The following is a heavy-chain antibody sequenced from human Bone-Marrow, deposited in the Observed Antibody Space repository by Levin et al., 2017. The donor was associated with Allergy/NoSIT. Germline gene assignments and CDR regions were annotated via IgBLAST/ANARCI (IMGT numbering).Heavy chain of an antibody. CDR1: GFTFSSYA. Sequence: SGGSLRLSCAASGFTFSSYAMTWVRQAPGKGLEWVSATSADGGSTYYADPVKGRFTISRDNFQNTLYLQMNSLRAEDTAVYYCAKTSGYRSTIADYWGQGTLVTVSS. CDR2: TSADGGST. D-gene: IGHD6-13*01. J-gene: IGHJ4*02. CDR3: AKTSGYRSTIADY. V-gene: IGHV3-23*01.